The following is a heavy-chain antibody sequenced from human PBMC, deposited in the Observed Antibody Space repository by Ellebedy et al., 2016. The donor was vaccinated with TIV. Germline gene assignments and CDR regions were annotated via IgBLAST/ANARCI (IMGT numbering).Heavy chain of an antibody. Sequence: GESLKISCKGSGYFFADYWISWVRQVPGKGLELMGRINPSDSYTYYRPSFQGHVTFSADKSISSAYLQWSSLKASDTAIYYCARQYVDDSSWFINWFDPWGQGTLVTVSS. CDR3: ARQYVDDSSWFINWFDP. J-gene: IGHJ5*02. V-gene: IGHV5-10-1*01. CDR1: GYFFADYW. D-gene: IGHD6-13*01. CDR2: INPSDSYT.